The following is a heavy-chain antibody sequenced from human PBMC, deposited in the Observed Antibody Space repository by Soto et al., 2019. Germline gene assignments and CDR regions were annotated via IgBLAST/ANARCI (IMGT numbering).Heavy chain of an antibody. J-gene: IGHJ6*02. V-gene: IGHV4-39*01. D-gene: IGHD3-10*01. CDR2: IYYRWST. CDR3: ASSYGSGSYYRYYYYGMDV. CDR1: GGSISSSSYY. Sequence: PETLSLNCTVSGGSISSSSYYWGWIRQPPGEGLEWIGSIYYRWSTYYNPSLKSRVTISVDTSKNQLSLKLSSVTAADTAVYYCASSYGSGSYYRYYYYGMDVWGQGTTVTVSS.